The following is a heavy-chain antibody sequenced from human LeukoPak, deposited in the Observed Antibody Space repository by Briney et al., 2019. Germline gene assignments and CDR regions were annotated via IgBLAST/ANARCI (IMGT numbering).Heavy chain of an antibody. CDR1: GFTFSSYG. CDR3: AREGPRGNSQFDY. Sequence: PGGSLRLSCAASGFTFSSYGMHWVRQAPGKGLEWVALIWYDGSNKYHTDSVKGRLTISRDNSKNTLYPQMNSLRAEDTAIYYCAREGPRGNSQFDYWGQGTLVTVSS. CDR2: IWYDGSNK. V-gene: IGHV3-33*01. D-gene: IGHD2/OR15-2a*01. J-gene: IGHJ4*02.